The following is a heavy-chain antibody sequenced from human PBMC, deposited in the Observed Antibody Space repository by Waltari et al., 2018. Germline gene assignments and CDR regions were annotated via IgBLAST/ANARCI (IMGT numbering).Heavy chain of an antibody. Sequence: QVQLQESGPGLVKPSETLSLTCTVSGGSISSHYWSWIRQPPGKGLGWIGYIYYSGGTNSNPSLKSRVTISVDTSKNQFSLKLSSVTAADTAVYYCARVGAYNWFDPWGQGTLVTVSS. V-gene: IGHV4-59*11. D-gene: IGHD3-16*01. CDR1: GGSISSHY. CDR3: ARVGAYNWFDP. J-gene: IGHJ5*02. CDR2: IYYSGGT.